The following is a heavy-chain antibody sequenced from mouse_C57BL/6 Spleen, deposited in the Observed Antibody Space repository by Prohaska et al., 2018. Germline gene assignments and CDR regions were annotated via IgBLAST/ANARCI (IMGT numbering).Heavy chain of an antibody. CDR2: IDPSDSYT. V-gene: IGHV1-59*01. CDR1: GYTFTSYW. J-gene: IGHJ4*01. D-gene: IGHD2-5*01. Sequence: QVQLQQPGAELVRPGTSVKLSCKASGYTFTSYWMHWVKQRPGQGLEWIGVIDPSDSYTNYNQKFKGKATLTVDTSSSTAYMQLSSLTSEDSAVYYCARSEAYYSNYDYAMDYWGQGTSGTVSS. CDR3: ARSEAYYSNYDYAMDY.